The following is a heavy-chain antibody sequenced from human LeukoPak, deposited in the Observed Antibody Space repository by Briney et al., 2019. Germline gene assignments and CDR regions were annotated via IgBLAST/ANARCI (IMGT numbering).Heavy chain of an antibody. CDR3: TRWRGAQSEFEY. V-gene: IGHV3-7*01. CDR2: INKDGTVI. CDR1: GIIFSNYW. D-gene: IGHD3-3*01. J-gene: IGHJ4*02. Sequence: PGGSLRLSCAASGIIFSNYWKTWVRQAPGKGLEWVADINKDGTVIWYVDSVKGRFTISRDNAKNSVYLQMNSLRAEDTAVYYCTRWRGAQSEFEYWGQGTLVTVSP.